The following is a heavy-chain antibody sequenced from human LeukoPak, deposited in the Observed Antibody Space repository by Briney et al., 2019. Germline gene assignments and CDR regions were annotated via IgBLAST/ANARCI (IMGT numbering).Heavy chain of an antibody. Sequence: GGSLRLSCAASGFSFNNFAMNWVRQAPGKGLEWVAVISYDGSNKYYADSVKGRFTISRDNSKNTLYLQMNSLRAEDTAVYYCARSWGGWGYYFDYWGQGTPVTVSS. CDR3: ARSWGGWGYYFDY. CDR1: GFSFNNFA. J-gene: IGHJ4*02. CDR2: ISYDGSNK. V-gene: IGHV3-30-3*01. D-gene: IGHD3-16*01.